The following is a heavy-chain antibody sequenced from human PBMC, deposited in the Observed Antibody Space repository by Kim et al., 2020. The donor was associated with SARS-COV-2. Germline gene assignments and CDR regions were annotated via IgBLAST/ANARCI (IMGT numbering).Heavy chain of an antibody. CDR1: GYTFTSYY. CDR2: INPSGGST. J-gene: IGHJ6*02. Sequence: ASVKVSCKASGYTFTSYYMHWVRQAPGQGLEWMGIINPSGGSTSYAQKFQGRVTMTRDTSTSTVYMELSSLRSEDTAVYYCARGYCSSTSCYTYYYYYGMDVWGQGTTVTVSS. V-gene: IGHV1-46*01. D-gene: IGHD2-2*02. CDR3: ARGYCSSTSCYTYYYYYGMDV.